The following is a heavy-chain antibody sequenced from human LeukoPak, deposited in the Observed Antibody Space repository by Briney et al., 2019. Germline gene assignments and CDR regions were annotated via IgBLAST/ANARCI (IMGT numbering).Heavy chain of an antibody. CDR3: VKDWARYGSGIGEY. J-gene: IGHJ4*02. CDR2: INSDGSST. CDR1: GFTFSSYW. D-gene: IGHD3-10*01. Sequence: AGGSLRLSCAASGFTFSSYWMHWVRQAPGKGLVWVSRINSDGSSTSYADSVKGRFTISRDNSKNTLYLQMSSLRAEDTAVYYCVKDWARYGSGIGEYWGQGTLVTVSS. V-gene: IGHV3-74*01.